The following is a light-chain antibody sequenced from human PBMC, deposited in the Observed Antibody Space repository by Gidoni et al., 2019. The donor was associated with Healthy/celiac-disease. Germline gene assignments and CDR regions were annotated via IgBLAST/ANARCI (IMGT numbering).Light chain of an antibody. CDR3: QQRSNWPPLT. V-gene: IGKV3-11*01. CDR2: DAS. J-gene: IGKJ4*01. CDR1: QSVISY. Sequence: EIVLPQSPATLSLSPGESATLSCRASQSVISYLAWYQQKPGKAPRLLIYDASNRATGIPARFSGSWSGTDFTLTISSLEPEDFAVYYCQQRSNWPPLTFGGGTKVEIK.